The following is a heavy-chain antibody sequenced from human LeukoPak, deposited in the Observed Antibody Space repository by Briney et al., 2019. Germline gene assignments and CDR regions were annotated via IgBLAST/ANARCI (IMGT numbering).Heavy chain of an antibody. D-gene: IGHD5-18*01. Sequence: ASVKVSCKASGYTFTSYAMNWVRQAPGQGLEWMGWINTNTGNPTYAQGFTRRFVFSLDTSVSTAYLQISSLKAEDTAVYYCAREVDTAMVETPYFDYWGQGTLVTVSS. V-gene: IGHV7-4-1*02. CDR2: INTNTGNP. J-gene: IGHJ4*02. CDR1: GYTFTSYA. CDR3: AREVDTAMVETPYFDY.